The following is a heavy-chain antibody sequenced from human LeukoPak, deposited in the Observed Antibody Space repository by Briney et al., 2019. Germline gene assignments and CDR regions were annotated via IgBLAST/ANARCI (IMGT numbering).Heavy chain of an antibody. CDR2: IGKDGTND. CDR3: VRQNTGLDY. Sequence: PGGPLRLSCVASGLTFNSYIMHWVRQAPGKGLEWVAVIGKDGTNDFYAESVKGRFTISRDNSKNTLYLQMKSLRIEDTAIYFCVRQNTGLDYWGQGTLVTVSS. CDR1: GLTFNSYI. V-gene: IGHV3-30*03. D-gene: IGHD1-14*01. J-gene: IGHJ4*02.